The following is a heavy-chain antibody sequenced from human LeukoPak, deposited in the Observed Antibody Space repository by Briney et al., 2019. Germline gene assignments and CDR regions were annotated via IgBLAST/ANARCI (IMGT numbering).Heavy chain of an antibody. Sequence: GGSLRLSCAASGFTFSSYAMSWVRQAPGKGLEWVSGISGSGGSTYYADSVKGRFTISRDNSKNTLYLQMNSLRAEDTAVYYCARRGHGYGSPFDYWGQGTLVTVSS. V-gene: IGHV3-23*01. J-gene: IGHJ4*02. CDR3: ARRGHGYGSPFDY. CDR2: ISGSGGST. D-gene: IGHD5-18*01. CDR1: GFTFSSYA.